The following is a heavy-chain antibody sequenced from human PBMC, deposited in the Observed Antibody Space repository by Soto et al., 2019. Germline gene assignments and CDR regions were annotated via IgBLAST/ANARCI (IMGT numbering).Heavy chain of an antibody. D-gene: IGHD6-6*01. J-gene: IGHJ2*01. CDR2: IIPITGTV. CDR1: GGTFSSYA. CDR3: AREYSSSAQYLYFDF. Sequence: QVQLVQSGAEVKKPGSSVKVSCKVSGGTFSSYAIGWVRQAPGQGLEWMGGIIPITGTVNYAQKFQGRVTITADESTTTVYMERSNLRSQDTAVYYCAREYSSSAQYLYFDFWGRGTLVTVSS. V-gene: IGHV1-69*01.